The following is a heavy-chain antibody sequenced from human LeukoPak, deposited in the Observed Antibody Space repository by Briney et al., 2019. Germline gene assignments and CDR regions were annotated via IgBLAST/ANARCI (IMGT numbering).Heavy chain of an antibody. Sequence: GSSVKVSCKASGGTFISYTISWVRQAPGQGLEWMGRIIPILGIANYAQMFQGRVTITADKSTSTAYMELSSLRSEDTAVYYCARRSGIDDYWGQGTLVTVSA. CDR2: IIPILGIA. CDR1: GGTFISYT. D-gene: IGHD1-26*01. CDR3: ARRSGIDDY. V-gene: IGHV1-69*02. J-gene: IGHJ4*02.